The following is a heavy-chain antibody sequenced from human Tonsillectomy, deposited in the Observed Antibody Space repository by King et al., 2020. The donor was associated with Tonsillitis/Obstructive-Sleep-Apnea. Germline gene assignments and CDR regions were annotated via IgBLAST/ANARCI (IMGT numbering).Heavy chain of an antibody. J-gene: IGHJ5*02. CDR2: INHSGST. CDR1: GGSFSGYY. Sequence: VQLQQWGAGLLKPSETLSLTCAVYGGSFSGYYWSWIRQPPGKGLEWIGEINHSGSTNYNPSLKSRVTISVDTSKNQFSLKLSSVTAADTAVYYCARDHIGVVPAAVYQDHSSGQKRNKKKVWFDPWGQGTLVTVSS. CDR3: ARDHIGVVPAAVYQDHSSGQKRNKKKVWFDP. V-gene: IGHV4-34*01. D-gene: IGHD2-2*01.